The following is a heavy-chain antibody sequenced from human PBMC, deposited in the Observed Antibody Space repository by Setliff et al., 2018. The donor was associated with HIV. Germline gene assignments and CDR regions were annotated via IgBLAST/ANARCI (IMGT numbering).Heavy chain of an antibody. J-gene: IGHJ4*02. CDR2: ISDSGSI. V-gene: IGHV4-34*01. D-gene: IGHD1-1*01. Sequence: PSETLSLTCAVYGGSFSGHYWSWIRQSPRLGLEWIGDISDSGSITYNPSLKSLVAISVDTSKNQFSLKLLSVTAADTAVYFCARTRALQSDNWSPFDKWGQGSLVTVSS. CDR1: GGSFSGHY. CDR3: ARTRALQSDNWSPFDK.